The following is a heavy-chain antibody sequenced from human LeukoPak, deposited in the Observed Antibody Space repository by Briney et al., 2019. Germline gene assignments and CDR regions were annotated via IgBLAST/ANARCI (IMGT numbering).Heavy chain of an antibody. CDR1: GFTFRNYW. CDR3: AKTQWELRDAFDI. CDR2: IKEDGSEK. D-gene: IGHD1-26*01. J-gene: IGHJ3*02. V-gene: IGHV3-7*01. Sequence: GGSLRLSCAASGFTFRNYWMSWVRQAPGKGLEWVANIKEDGSEKYYVDSVKGRFTISRDNAKNSLYLQMNSLRAEDTAVYYCAKTQWELRDAFDIWGQGTMVTVSS.